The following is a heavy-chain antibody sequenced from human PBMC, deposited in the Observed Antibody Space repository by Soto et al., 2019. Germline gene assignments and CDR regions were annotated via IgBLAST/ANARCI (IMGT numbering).Heavy chain of an antibody. CDR1: GGSISSYY. D-gene: IGHD3-10*01. CDR3: ARRESDYGSGSRGWDWFDP. Sequence: SETLSLTCTVSGGSISSYYWSWIRQPPGKGLEWIGYIYYSGSTNYNPSLKSRVTISVDTSKNQFSLKLSSVTAADTAVYYCARRESDYGSGSRGWDWFDPWGQGTLVTVSS. V-gene: IGHV4-59*08. J-gene: IGHJ5*02. CDR2: IYYSGST.